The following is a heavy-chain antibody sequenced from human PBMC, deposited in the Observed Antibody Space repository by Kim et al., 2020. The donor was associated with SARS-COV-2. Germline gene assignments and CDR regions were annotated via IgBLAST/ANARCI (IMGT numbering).Heavy chain of an antibody. D-gene: IGHD6-13*01. Sequence: GGSLRLSCAASGFTFSSYGMHWVRQAPGKGLEWVAVIWYDGSNKYYADSVKGRFTISRDNSKNTLYLQMNSLRAEDTAVYYCAREGEVSAAGPGFDYWGQGTLVTVSS. CDR3: AREGEVSAAGPGFDY. V-gene: IGHV3-33*01. CDR1: GFTFSSYG. J-gene: IGHJ4*02. CDR2: IWYDGSNK.